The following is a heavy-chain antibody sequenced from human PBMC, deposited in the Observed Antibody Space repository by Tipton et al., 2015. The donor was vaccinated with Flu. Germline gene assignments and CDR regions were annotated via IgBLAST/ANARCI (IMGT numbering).Heavy chain of an antibody. CDR1: GGTFSSNA. CDR2: IIPILDKA. V-gene: IGHV1-69*06. D-gene: IGHD2-2*02. J-gene: IGHJ6*02. Sequence: QLVQSGAEVKKPGSSVKVSCKASGGTFSSNAISWVRQAPGQGLEWMGGIIPILDKASYVEKFQGRVTITADKSTSTAYMELSGLRSEDTALYYCSTRSSNSWYTDGMNVWGQGTTVTASS. CDR3: STRSSNSWYTDGMNV.